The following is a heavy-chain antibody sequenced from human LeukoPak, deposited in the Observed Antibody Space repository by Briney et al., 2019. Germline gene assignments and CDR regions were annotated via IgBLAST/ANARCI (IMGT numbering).Heavy chain of an antibody. CDR3: AKVGDDYGDYFHF. CDR1: GHTFTSYD. Sequence: AASVTVSRKASGHTFTSYDINWVRQATGQGLEWMGWLNVKSGNTGYAQKFQDRVTITRNTSISTAYMELSSIKSEDTAVYYCAKVGDDYGDYFHFWGQGTLVTVSS. CDR2: LNVKSGNT. J-gene: IGHJ4*02. D-gene: IGHD4-17*01. V-gene: IGHV1-8*03.